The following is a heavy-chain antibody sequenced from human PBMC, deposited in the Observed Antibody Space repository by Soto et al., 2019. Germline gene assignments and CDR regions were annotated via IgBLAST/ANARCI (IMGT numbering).Heavy chain of an antibody. D-gene: IGHD1-26*01. Sequence: SATASWEASVGSFGSYASCWVRQDPGQGLEWMGGIIPIFGTANYAQKFQGRVTITADESTSTAYMELSSLRSEDTAVYYCASSVGATTLCFDYWGQGTLVTVSS. CDR1: VGSFGSYA. J-gene: IGHJ4*02. CDR2: IIPIFGTA. CDR3: ASSVGATTLCFDY. V-gene: IGHV1-69*01.